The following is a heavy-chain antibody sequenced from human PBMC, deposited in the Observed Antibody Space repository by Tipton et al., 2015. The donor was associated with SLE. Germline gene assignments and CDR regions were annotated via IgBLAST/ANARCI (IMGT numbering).Heavy chain of an antibody. J-gene: IGHJ3*02. CDR2: IYYSGST. CDR1: GGSISSSSYY. V-gene: IGHV4-39*07. D-gene: IGHD6-19*01. Sequence: TLSLTCTVSGGSISSSSYYWGWIRQPPGKGLEWIGSIYYSGSTYYNPSLKSRVTISVDTSKNQFSLKLSSVTAADTAVYYCARDNTAVAGTKAFDIWGQGTMVTVSS. CDR3: ARDNTAVAGTKAFDI.